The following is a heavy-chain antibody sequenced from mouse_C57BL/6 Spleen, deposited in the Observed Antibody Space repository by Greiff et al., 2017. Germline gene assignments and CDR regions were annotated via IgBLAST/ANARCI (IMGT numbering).Heavy chain of an antibody. V-gene: IGHV1-50*01. CDR2: IDPSDSYT. Sequence: QVQLQQPGAELVKPGASVKLSCKASGYTFTSYWMQWVKQRPGQGLEWIREIDPSDSYTNYNQKFKGKATLTVDTSPSTAYMQLSSLTSEDSAVYYCARGANCYGRSYFDYWGQGTTLTVSS. J-gene: IGHJ2*01. CDR1: GYTFTSYW. CDR3: ARGANCYGRSYFDY. D-gene: IGHD1-1*01.